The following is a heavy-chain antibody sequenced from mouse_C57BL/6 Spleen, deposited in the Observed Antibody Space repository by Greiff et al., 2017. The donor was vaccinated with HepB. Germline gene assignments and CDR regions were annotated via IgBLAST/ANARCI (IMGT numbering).Heavy chain of an antibody. CDR3: ARTAQMDY. D-gene: IGHD3-2*02. CDR1: GYTFTSYW. J-gene: IGHJ2*01. V-gene: IGHV1-50*01. CDR2: IDPSDSYT. Sequence: QVQLQQPGAELVKPGASVKLSCKASGYTFTSYWMQWVKQRPGQGLEWIGEIDPSDSYTNYNQKFKGKATLTVDTSSSTAYMQLSSLTSEDSAVYYWARTAQMDYGGQGTTLTVSS.